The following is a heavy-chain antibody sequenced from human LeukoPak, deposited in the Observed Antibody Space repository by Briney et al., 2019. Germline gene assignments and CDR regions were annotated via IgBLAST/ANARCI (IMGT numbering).Heavy chain of an antibody. J-gene: IGHJ4*02. CDR2: VLLSRSI. CDR1: GDSIRSSQW. D-gene: IGHD3-10*01. CDR3: ARGHSSGSFDY. Sequence: AATLSLTCAVSGDSIRSSQWWSWVRQPPGKGLEWIGEVLLSRSINYNPSFTSRVTISADKSQNHFSLNLNSVTAADTAIYYCARGHSSGSFDYWGQGTLVT. V-gene: IGHV4-4*02.